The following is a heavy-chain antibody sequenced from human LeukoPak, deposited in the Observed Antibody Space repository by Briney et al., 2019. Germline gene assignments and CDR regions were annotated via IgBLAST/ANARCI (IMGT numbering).Heavy chain of an antibody. J-gene: IGHJ4*02. V-gene: IGHV4-34*01. CDR3: ARVRGRWLQPFDY. CDR1: GGSFSGYY. CDR2: INHSGST. Sequence: SETLSLTCAVYGGSFSGYYWSWIRQPPGKGLEWIGEINHSGSTNYNPSLKSRVTISVDTSKNQFSLKLSSVTAADTAVYYCARVRGRWLQPFDYWGQGTLVTVSS. D-gene: IGHD5-24*01.